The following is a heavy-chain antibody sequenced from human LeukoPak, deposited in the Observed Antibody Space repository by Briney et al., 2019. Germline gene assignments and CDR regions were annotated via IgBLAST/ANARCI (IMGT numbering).Heavy chain of an antibody. CDR3: ARDLGGYDWGSFDY. D-gene: IGHD5-12*01. CDR1: GFTFCSYS. V-gene: IGHV3-21*01. CDR2: ISSSSSYI. Sequence: GGSLRLSCAASGFTFCSYSMNWVRQAPGKGLDWVSSISSSSSYIYYADSVKGRFTISRDNAKNSLYLQMNSLRAEDTAVYYCARDLGGYDWGSFDYWGQGTLVTVSS. J-gene: IGHJ4*02.